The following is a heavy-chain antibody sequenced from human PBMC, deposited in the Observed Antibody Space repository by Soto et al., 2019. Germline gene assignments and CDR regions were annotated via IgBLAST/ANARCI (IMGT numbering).Heavy chain of an antibody. CDR3: ALELGPTTGTDY. Sequence: SETLSLTCSVSGASTVSHYHWTWIRQPPGKGLEWMGYIFNSGTTFYNPSLTSRLSISMDTSGNHFSLELRSVTAADTAVYYCALELGPTTGTDYWGQGTLVTVSS. CDR1: GASTVSHYH. CDR2: IFNSGTT. V-gene: IGHV4-31*02. D-gene: IGHD1-26*01. J-gene: IGHJ4*02.